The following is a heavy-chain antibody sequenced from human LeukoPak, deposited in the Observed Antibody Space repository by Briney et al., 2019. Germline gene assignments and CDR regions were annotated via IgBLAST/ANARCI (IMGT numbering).Heavy chain of an antibody. CDR1: GGSIGSYY. D-gene: IGHD4-17*01. CDR2: IYYSGST. V-gene: IGHV4-59*08. Sequence: SETLSLTCTVSGGSIGSYYWSWIRQPPGKGLEWIVYIYYSGSTNYNPSLKSRVTISVDTSKNQFSLKLSSVTAADTAVYYCARYATTVTTGYFDLWGRGTLVTVSS. J-gene: IGHJ2*01. CDR3: ARYATTVTTGYFDL.